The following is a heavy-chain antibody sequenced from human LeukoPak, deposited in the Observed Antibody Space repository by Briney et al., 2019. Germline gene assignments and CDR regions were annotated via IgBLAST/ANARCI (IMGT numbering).Heavy chain of an antibody. CDR3: ARERMNTGTSNDDAFDI. CDR2: RIPIFCTA. V-gene: IGHV1-69*05. CDR1: GGTFSSYA. J-gene: IGHJ3*02. D-gene: IGHD4-17*01. Sequence: SSVKVSCKASGGTFSSYAISWVRHAPGQGLESRGRRIPIFCTANYAQRVQGRVTITTDESKSTAYMELSSLTSEDTAVYYCARERMNTGTSNDDAFDIWGQGTMVTVSS.